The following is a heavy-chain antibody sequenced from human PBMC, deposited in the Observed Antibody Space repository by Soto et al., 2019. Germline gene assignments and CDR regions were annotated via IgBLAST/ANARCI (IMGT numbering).Heavy chain of an antibody. CDR3: ARGYYYDSSGAFHY. CDR2: ISYDASNK. V-gene: IGHV3-30-3*01. J-gene: IGHJ4*02. CDR1: GFTFSNYA. D-gene: IGHD3-22*01. Sequence: QVQLVESGGGVVQPGRSLRLSCAASGFTFSNYAMHWVRQAPGKGLEWVAVISYDASNKYYADSVKGRFTVSRDNSKNTLSLQVNSLLAEDTAVYYCARGYYYDSSGAFHYWGQGTLVTVSS.